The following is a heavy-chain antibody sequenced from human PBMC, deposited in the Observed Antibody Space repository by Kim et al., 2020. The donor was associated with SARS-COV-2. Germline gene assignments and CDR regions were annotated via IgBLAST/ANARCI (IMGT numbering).Heavy chain of an antibody. CDR1: GFTFSSYG. J-gene: IGHJ4*02. V-gene: IGHV3-30*18. Sequence: GGSLRLSCAASGFTFSSYGMHWVRQAPGKGLEWVAVISYDGSNKYYADSVKGRFTISRDNSKNTLYLQMNSLRAEDTAVYYCAKGVLGELSAHFYYWGQG. CDR3: AKGVLGELSAHFYY. D-gene: IGHD3-16*02. CDR2: ISYDGSNK.